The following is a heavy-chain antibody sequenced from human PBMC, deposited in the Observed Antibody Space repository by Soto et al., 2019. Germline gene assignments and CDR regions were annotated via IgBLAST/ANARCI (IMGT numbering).Heavy chain of an antibody. J-gene: IGHJ5*02. CDR2: SRNRANSYTT. V-gene: IGHV3-72*01. CDR3: TRDARYNDVSYSAT. CDR1: GFSISDHF. D-gene: IGHD1-20*01. Sequence: EVQLVESGEDLVQPGGSLRLSCAASGFSISDHFMDWVRQAPGKGLEWVGRSRNRANSYTTEYAASVKGRFTISRDDSRNSVYLQMNSLKTEDTAVYYCTRDARYNDVSYSATWGQGTLVTVS.